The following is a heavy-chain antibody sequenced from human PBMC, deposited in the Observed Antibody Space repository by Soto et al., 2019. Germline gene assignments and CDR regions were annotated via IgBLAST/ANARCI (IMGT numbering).Heavy chain of an antibody. CDR2: ISAYNRNT. D-gene: IGHD6-13*01. Sequence: QVQLVQSGAEVKKPGASVKVSCKASGYTFTSYGLSWVRQAPGQGLEWMGWISAYNRNTNYAQKPQGRVTMTTDTSTSTAYMELRSLRSDDTAVFYWARVIASAADFDYWGQGTLVTVSS. CDR3: ARVIASAADFDY. J-gene: IGHJ4*02. V-gene: IGHV1-18*01. CDR1: GYTFTSYG.